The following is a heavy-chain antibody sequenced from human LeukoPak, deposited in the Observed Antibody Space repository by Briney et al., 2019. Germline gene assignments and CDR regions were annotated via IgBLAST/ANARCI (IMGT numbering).Heavy chain of an antibody. D-gene: IGHD4-23*01. Sequence: SETLSLTCTVSGGSISNYYWSWIRQPPGKGLEWIGYIYYSESTNYNPSLKSRVTISVDTSKNQFSLKLSSVTAADTAVYYCARHNSSPTSADYWGQGTLVTVSS. CDR3: ARHNSSPTSADY. CDR1: GGSISNYY. V-gene: IGHV4-59*08. J-gene: IGHJ4*02. CDR2: IYYSEST.